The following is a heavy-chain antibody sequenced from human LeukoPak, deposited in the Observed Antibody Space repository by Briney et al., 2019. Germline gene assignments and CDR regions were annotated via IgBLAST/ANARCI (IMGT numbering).Heavy chain of an antibody. V-gene: IGHV4-4*07. D-gene: IGHD2-2*01. CDR2: IYTSGST. J-gene: IGHJ3*02. CDR3: ARDRCNSTTCASRGAFDI. CDR1: GGSISSYY. Sequence: SETLSLTCTVSGGSISSYYWSWIRQPAGKGLEWIGRIYTSGSTNYNPSLKSRVTMSVDTSKNQFSLKLTSVTAADTAVYYCARDRCNSTTCASRGAFDIWGQGTMVTVS.